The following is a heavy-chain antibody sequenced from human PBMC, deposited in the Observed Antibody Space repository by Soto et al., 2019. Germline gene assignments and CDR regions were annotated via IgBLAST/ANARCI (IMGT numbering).Heavy chain of an antibody. CDR2: MNPNSGNT. J-gene: IGHJ6*02. V-gene: IGHV1-8*01. CDR3: AREFYDSSGYYYYYYGMDV. D-gene: IGHD3-22*01. CDR1: GYTFTRSG. Sequence: ASVKVSCTASGYTFTRSGISWVRQATGQGLEWMGWMNPNSGNTGYAQKFQGRVTMTRNTSISTAYMELSSLRSEDTAVYYCAREFYDSSGYYYYYYGMDVWGQGTTVTAP.